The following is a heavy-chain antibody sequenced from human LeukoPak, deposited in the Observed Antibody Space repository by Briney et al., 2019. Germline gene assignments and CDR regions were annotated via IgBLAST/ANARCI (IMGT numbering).Heavy chain of an antibody. CDR1: GGSISSSSYY. J-gene: IGHJ4*02. CDR3: ARQGRDGYKFDY. D-gene: IGHD5-24*01. Sequence: PSETLSLTCTVSGGSISSSSYYWGWIRQPPGKGLEWIGSIYYSGSTYYSPSLKSRVTISVDTSKNQFSLKLSSVTAADTAVYYCARQGRDGYKFDYWGQGTLVTVSS. CDR2: IYYSGST. V-gene: IGHV4-39*01.